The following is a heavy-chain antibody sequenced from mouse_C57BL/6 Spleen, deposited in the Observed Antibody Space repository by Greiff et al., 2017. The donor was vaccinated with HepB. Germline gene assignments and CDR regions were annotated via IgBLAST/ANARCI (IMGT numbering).Heavy chain of an antibody. D-gene: IGHD1-1*01. CDR1: GFTFSSYG. V-gene: IGHV5-6*01. Sequence: EVKLVESGGDLVKPGGSLKLSCAASGFTFSSYGMSWVRQTPDKRLEWVATISSGGSYTYYPDSVKGRFTISRDNAKNTLYLQMSSLKSEDTAMYYCARWGITTVSYAMDYWGQGTSVTVSS. CDR3: ARWGITTVSYAMDY. CDR2: ISSGGSYT. J-gene: IGHJ4*01.